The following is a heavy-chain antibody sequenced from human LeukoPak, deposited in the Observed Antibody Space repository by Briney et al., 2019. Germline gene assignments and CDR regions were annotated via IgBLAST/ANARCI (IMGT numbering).Heavy chain of an antibody. J-gene: IGHJ4*02. D-gene: IGHD6-19*01. CDR2: IYYSGST. Sequence: SETLSLTCTVSGGSISSYYWSWIRQPPGKGLEWIGYIYYSGSTNYNPSLKSRVTISVDTSKNQFPLKLSSVTAADTAVYYCARVSGGWYYFDYWGQGTLVTVSS. CDR1: GGSISSYY. CDR3: ARVSGGWYYFDY. V-gene: IGHV4-59*01.